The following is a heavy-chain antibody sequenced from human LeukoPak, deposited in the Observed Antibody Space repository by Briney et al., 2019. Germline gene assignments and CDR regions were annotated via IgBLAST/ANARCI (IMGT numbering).Heavy chain of an antibody. V-gene: IGHV4-59*01. D-gene: IGHD5-18*01. Sequence: SETLPLTCTVSGDSISTYYWSWIRQPPGKGLEWIAYIHYRGSTTYNLSLRSRVTMSVDTSRNQFSLKLSSVTAADTAVYYCARSRSGYSYEHGAFEIWGQGTMVTVSS. J-gene: IGHJ3*02. CDR1: GDSISTYY. CDR3: ARSRSGYSYEHGAFEI. CDR2: IHYRGST.